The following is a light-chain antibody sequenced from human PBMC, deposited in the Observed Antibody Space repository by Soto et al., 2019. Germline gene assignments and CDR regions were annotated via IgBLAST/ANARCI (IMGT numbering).Light chain of an antibody. J-gene: IGKJ2*01. Sequence: DIVMTQSPDSLAVSLGERATINCKSSQSVLDISNNKNYLAWYQQKPRQPPKLVIYWASARESGVPDRFSGSGSGTDFTLTISSLQAEDVAVYYCQQYYRTPPTFGQGTKLEIK. CDR1: QSVLDISNNKNY. CDR3: QQYYRTPPT. CDR2: WAS. V-gene: IGKV4-1*01.